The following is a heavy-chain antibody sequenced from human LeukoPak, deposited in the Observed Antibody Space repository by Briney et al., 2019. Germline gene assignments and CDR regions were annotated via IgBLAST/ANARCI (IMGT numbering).Heavy chain of an antibody. CDR1: GFTVSSNY. CDR3: AREGTAVASFDY. V-gene: IGHV3-53*01. D-gene: IGHD6-19*01. CDR2: IYSGGST. Sequence: GGSLRLSCAASGFTVSSNYMSWVRQAPGKGLEWVSVIYSGGSTYYADSVKGRFTISRDNSKNTLYLQMDSLRAEDTAVYYCAREGTAVASFDYWGQGTLVTVSS. J-gene: IGHJ4*02.